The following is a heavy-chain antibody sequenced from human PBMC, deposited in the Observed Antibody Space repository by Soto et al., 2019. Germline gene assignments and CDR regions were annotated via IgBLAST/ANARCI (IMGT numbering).Heavy chain of an antibody. CDR1: GFPLRWYS. D-gene: IGHD3-9*01. V-gene: IGHV3-64D*06. Sequence: GGALGLSLFTPGFPLRWYSMPLGPPAPGEGLGKVFAISSNGGSTYYADSVKGRFTISRDNSKNTLYLQMSSLRAEGTAVYYCVKSSEYRAYDILTGYYRYYYYGMDVWGQGTTVTVS. CDR3: VKSSEYRAYDILTGYYRYYYYGMDV. CDR2: ISSNGGST. J-gene: IGHJ6*02.